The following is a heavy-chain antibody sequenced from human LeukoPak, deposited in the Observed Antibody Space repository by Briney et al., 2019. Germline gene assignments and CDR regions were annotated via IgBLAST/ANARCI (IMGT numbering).Heavy chain of an antibody. CDR2: IYYSGST. CDR3: AGCPVYYDFWSGSRFDY. J-gene: IGHJ4*02. V-gene: IGHV4-39*07. CDR1: GGSIRSYY. D-gene: IGHD3-3*01. Sequence: SETLSLTCTVSGGSIRSYYWGWIRQPPGKGLEWIGSIYYSGSTYYNPSLKSRVTISVDTSKNQFSLKLSSVTAADTAVYYCAGCPVYYDFWSGSRFDYWGQGTLVTVSS.